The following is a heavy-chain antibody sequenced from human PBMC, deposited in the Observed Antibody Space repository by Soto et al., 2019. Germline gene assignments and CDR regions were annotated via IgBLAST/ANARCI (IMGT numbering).Heavy chain of an antibody. CDR2: ISSSSSYI. D-gene: IGHD6-13*01. CDR3: ARALFTSGQLALKWFDP. J-gene: IGHJ5*02. Sequence: GGSLRLSCAASGFTFSSYSMNWVRQAPGKGLEWVSSISSSSSYIYYADSVKGRFTISRDNAKNSLYLQMNSLRAEDTAVYYCARALFTSGQLALKWFDPWGQGTLVTVSS. V-gene: IGHV3-21*01. CDR1: GFTFSSYS.